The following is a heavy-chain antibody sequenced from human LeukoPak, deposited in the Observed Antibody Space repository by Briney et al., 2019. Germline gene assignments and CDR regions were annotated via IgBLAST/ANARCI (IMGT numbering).Heavy chain of an antibody. CDR1: GGSFSGYY. Sequence: SETLSLTCAVYGGSFSGYYWSWIRQPPGKGLEWIGEINHSGSTNYNPSLKSRVTISVDTSKNQFSLKLSSVTAADTAVYYCARGDLSEYFQHWGQGTLVTVSS. CDR2: INHSGST. J-gene: IGHJ1*01. CDR3: ARGDLSEYFQH. V-gene: IGHV4-34*01.